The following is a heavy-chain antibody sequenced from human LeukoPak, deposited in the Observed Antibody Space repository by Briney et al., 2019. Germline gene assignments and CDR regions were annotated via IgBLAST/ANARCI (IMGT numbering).Heavy chain of an antibody. V-gene: IGHV3-66*01. CDR2: IYSGGST. J-gene: IGHJ4*02. CDR3: ASPAELELPAY. Sequence: GGSLRLSCAASGFTVSSNYMSWVRQAPGKGLEWVSVIYSGGSTYYADSVKGRFTISRDNSKNTLYLQMNSLRAEDTAVYYCASPAELELPAYWGQGTLVTVSS. D-gene: IGHD1-7*01. CDR1: GFTVSSNY.